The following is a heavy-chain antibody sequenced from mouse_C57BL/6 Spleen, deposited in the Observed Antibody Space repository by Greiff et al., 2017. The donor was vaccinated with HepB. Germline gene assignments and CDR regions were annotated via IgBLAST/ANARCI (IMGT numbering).Heavy chain of an antibody. D-gene: IGHD2-1*01. CDR1: GYTFTSYW. CDR3: ARRGNYEDYYAMDY. J-gene: IGHJ4*01. V-gene: IGHV1-69*01. CDR2: IDPSDSYT. Sequence: QVQLQQPGAELVMPGASVKLSCKASGYTFTSYWMHWVKQRPGQGLEWIGEIDPSDSYTNYNQKFKGKSTLTVDKSSSTAYMQLSSLTSEDSAVYYSARRGNYEDYYAMDYWGQGTSVTVSS.